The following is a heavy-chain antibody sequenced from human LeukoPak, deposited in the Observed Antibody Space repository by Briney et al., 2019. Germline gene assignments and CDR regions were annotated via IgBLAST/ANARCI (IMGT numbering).Heavy chain of an antibody. D-gene: IGHD2-15*01. CDR3: TTGAVVVTS. CDR2: IKSKTDGGKT. J-gene: IGHJ4*02. CDR1: GFTFSNAW. V-gene: IGHV3-15*01. Sequence: PGGTLRLSCAASGFTFSNAWMSWVRQAPGKGLEWVGRIKSKTDGGKTDYAAPVKGRFTISRDDSKNTLYLQMNSLKTEDTAVCYCTTGAVVVTSGGQGTLVAVSS.